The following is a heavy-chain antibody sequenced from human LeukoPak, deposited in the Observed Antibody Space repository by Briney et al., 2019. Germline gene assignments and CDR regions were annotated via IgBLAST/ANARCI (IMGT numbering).Heavy chain of an antibody. CDR1: GGSISSYY. Sequence: PSETLSLTCTVSGGSISSYYWSWIRQPPGKGLEWIGYIYYSGSTNYNPSLKSRVTISVDTSKNQFSLKLSSVTAADTAVYYCAMIPLAGWGVENYWGQGTLVTVSS. D-gene: IGHD3-16*01. J-gene: IGHJ4*02. CDR2: IYYSGST. CDR3: AMIPLAGWGVENY. V-gene: IGHV4-59*01.